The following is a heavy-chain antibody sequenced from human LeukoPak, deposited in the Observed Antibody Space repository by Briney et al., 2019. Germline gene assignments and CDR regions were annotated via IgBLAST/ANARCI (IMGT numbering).Heavy chain of an antibody. J-gene: IGHJ4*02. CDR3: ARALRAVRGYYFDY. V-gene: IGHV3-66*01. Sequence: GGSLRLSCAASGFTVSTNYMNWVRQAPGKGLEWVSVIYSGGSTNYAESVKGRFIVSRDNSKNTLYLQMNSLRAEDTAVYYCARALRAVRGYYFDYWGQGTLVTVSS. D-gene: IGHD3-10*01. CDR1: GFTVSTNY. CDR2: IYSGGST.